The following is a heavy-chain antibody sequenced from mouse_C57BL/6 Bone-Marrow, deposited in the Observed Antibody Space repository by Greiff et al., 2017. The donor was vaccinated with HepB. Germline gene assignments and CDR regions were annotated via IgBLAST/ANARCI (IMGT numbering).Heavy chain of an antibody. CDR2: ISYDGSN. V-gene: IGHV3-6*01. CDR1: GYSITSGYY. CDR3: AREGGYHWYFDV. Sequence: DVKLQESGPGLVKPSQSLSLTCSVTGYSITSGYYWNWIRQFPGNQLEWMGYISYDGSNNYNPSLKNRISITRDTSKNQFFLKLNSVTTEDTATYYCAREGGYHWYFDVWGTGTTVTVSS. J-gene: IGHJ1*03.